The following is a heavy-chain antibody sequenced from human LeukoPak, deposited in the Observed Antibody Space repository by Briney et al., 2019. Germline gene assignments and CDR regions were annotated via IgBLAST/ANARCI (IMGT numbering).Heavy chain of an antibody. J-gene: IGHJ6*03. CDR1: GFTFDDYG. V-gene: IGHV3-20*04. CDR3: ARTSYSSSWQNYYYYYMDV. CDR2: INWNGGST. Sequence: GGSLRLSCAASGFTFDDYGMSWVRQAPGKGLEWVSGINWNGGSTGYADSVKGRFTISRDNAKDPLYLQMNSLRAEDTALYYCARTSYSSSWQNYYYYYMDVWGKGTTVTVSS. D-gene: IGHD6-13*01.